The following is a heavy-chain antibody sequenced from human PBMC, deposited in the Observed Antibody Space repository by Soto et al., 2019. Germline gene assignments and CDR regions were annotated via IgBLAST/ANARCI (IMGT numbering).Heavy chain of an antibody. CDR3: ARQAGSGSYYNSRPFDY. J-gene: IGHJ4*02. CDR1: GGSISSGGYY. CDR2: IYYSGST. V-gene: IGHV4-31*02. D-gene: IGHD3-10*01. Sequence: SETLSLTCTVSGGSISSGGYYWSWIRQHPVKGLEWIGYIYYSGSTYYNPALKSRVTISVDTSKNQFSLKLSSVTAADTAVHYCARQAGSGSYYNSRPFDYWGQGTLVTVSS.